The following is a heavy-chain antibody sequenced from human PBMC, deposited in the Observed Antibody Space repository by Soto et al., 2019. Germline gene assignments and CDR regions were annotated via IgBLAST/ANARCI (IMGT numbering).Heavy chain of an antibody. D-gene: IGHD5-12*01. CDR3: AKGRGGYADYGMDV. CDR1: GFTFSSYG. J-gene: IGHJ6*02. Sequence: GGSLRLSCAASGFTFSSYGMHWVRQAPGKGLEWVAVISYDGSNKYYADSAKGRSTISRDNSKNTLYLQMNSLRAEDTAVYYCAKGRGGYADYGMDVWGQGTTVTVSS. CDR2: ISYDGSNK. V-gene: IGHV3-30*18.